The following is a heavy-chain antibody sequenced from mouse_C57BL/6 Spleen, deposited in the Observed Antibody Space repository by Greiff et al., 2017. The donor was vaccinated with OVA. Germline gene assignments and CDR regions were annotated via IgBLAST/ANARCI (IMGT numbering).Heavy chain of an antibody. CDR3: ARRSGYREDYAMDY. J-gene: IGHJ4*01. CDR1: GYTFTSYW. CDR2: IDPSDSYT. D-gene: IGHD3-1*01. Sequence: VQLQQPGAELVRPGTSVKLSCKASGYTFTSYWMHWVKQRPGQGLEWIGVIDPSDSYTNYNQKFKGKATLTVDPSSSTAYMQLSSLTSEDSAVYYCARRSGYREDYAMDYWGQGTSVTVSS. V-gene: IGHV1-59*01.